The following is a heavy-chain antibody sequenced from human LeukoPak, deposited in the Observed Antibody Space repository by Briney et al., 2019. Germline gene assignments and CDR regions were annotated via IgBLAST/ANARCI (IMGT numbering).Heavy chain of an antibody. CDR1: GYTFTSYD. J-gene: IGHJ6*02. CDR3: ARGRVTMVRGVILSGRRNTYGMDV. V-gene: IGHV1-8*01. D-gene: IGHD3-10*01. Sequence: ASVKVSCTASGYTFTSYDINWVRQATGQGLELMGWMNPNSGNTDSAQKFQGRVTMTRDTSISTAYMELSSLRSEDTAVYYCARGRVTMVRGVILSGRRNTYGMDVWGQGTTVTVSS. CDR2: MNPNSGNT.